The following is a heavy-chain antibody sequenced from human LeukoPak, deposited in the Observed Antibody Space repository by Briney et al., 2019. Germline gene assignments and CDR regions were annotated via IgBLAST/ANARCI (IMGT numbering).Heavy chain of an antibody. CDR2: ISGSGGVT. CDR1: GFTFSNYA. V-gene: IGHV3-23*01. J-gene: IGHJ4*02. D-gene: IGHD3-3*01. CDR3: AKVHEGNTMSPEY. Sequence: GGSLRLSCAASGFTFSNYAMNWVRQAPGKGLEWVSAISGSGGVTYYADSVKGRFTISRDNSKNTLYLQMDSLTAEDTAVYYCAKVHEGNTMSPEYWGQGTLVTVSS.